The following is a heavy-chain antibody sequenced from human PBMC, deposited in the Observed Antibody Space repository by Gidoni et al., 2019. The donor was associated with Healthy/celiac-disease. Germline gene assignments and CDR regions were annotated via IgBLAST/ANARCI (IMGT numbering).Heavy chain of an antibody. J-gene: IGHJ6*02. V-gene: IGHV4-4*07. D-gene: IGHD6-19*01. CDR1: GGSISSYY. Sequence: QVQLQESGPGLVKPSETLSLTCTVSGGSISSYYWRWIRQTAGKGLDWIGRIYTSGSTNYNPSLKSRVTMSVDTSKNQFSLKLSSVTAADTAVYYCARVQAIGTVAGPYYYYGMDVWGQGTTVTVSS. CDR2: IYTSGST. CDR3: ARVQAIGTVAGPYYYYGMDV.